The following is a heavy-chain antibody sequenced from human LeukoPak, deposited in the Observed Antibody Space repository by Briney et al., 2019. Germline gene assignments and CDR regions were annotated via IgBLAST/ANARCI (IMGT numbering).Heavy chain of an antibody. CDR1: GGSISSYY. J-gene: IGHJ4*02. V-gene: IGHV4-59*08. Sequence: SETLSLTCTVSGGSISSYYWGWIRQPPGKGLEWIGYIYYTGSTNYNPSLKSRVTMFVDMSKNQFSLRLSSVTAADTAVYYCARHYYGSPGYFYFDYWGPGTLVTVSS. CDR3: ARHYYGSPGYFYFDY. CDR2: IYYTGST. D-gene: IGHD3-22*01.